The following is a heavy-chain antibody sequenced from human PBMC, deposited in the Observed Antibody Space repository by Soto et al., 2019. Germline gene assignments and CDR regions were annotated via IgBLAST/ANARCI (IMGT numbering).Heavy chain of an antibody. CDR2: ISDDGTNK. CDR3: AKVFPPTISYYYDSSGPIDY. Sequence: PGGSLRLSCAASGFTFGDYGMHWVRQAPGKGLEWVTFISDDGTNKYYADSVKGRFTISRDNSKNTLYLQMNSLRAEDTAVYYCAKVFPPTISYYYDSSGPIDYWGQGTLVTVSS. CDR1: GFTFGDYG. V-gene: IGHV3-30-3*01. D-gene: IGHD3-22*01. J-gene: IGHJ4*02.